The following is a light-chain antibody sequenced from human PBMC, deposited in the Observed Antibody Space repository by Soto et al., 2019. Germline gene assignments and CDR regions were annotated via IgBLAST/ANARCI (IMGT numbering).Light chain of an antibody. J-gene: IGKJ5*01. V-gene: IGKV1-13*02. CDR2: DAS. CDR3: QQRNSYPIT. CDR1: QGISSA. Sequence: AIQLTQSPSSLSASVGDRVTITCRASQGISSALAWYQQKPGKAPKLLIYDASNLESGVPSRFSGSGSGTEFTLTISSLQPEDFAPYYCQQRNSYPITFGQGTRLEIK.